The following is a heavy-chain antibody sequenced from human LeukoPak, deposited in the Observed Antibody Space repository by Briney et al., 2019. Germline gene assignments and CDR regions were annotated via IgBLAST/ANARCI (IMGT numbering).Heavy chain of an antibody. J-gene: IGHJ6*03. CDR2: ISFDGSDA. CDR3: ARASYYDFWSGYLGSGYYYYMDV. V-gene: IGHV3-74*01. D-gene: IGHD3-3*01. CDR1: GFTFSGFW. Sequence: PGGSLRLSCAASGFTFSGFWMHWVRQAPGKGLVWVSCISFDGSDATYADSVKGRFTISRDNAKNTLYLQMNSLRAEDTAVYYCARASYYDFWSGYLGSGYYYYMDVWGKGTTVTVSS.